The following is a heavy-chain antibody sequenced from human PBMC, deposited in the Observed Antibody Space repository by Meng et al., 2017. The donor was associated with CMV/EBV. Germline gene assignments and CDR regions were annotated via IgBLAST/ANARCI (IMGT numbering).Heavy chain of an antibody. V-gene: IGHV3-48*04. J-gene: IGHJ3*02. CDR3: ARYPRTSSGYRTDAFDI. Sequence: GESLKISCSASGFTFSSYSMNWVRQAPGKGLEWVSYISSSSSTIYYADSVKGRFTISRDNAKNSLYLQINSLRAEDTAVYYCARYPRTSSGYRTDAFDIWGQGTMVTVSS. CDR1: GFTFSSYS. CDR2: ISSSSSTI. D-gene: IGHD3-22*01.